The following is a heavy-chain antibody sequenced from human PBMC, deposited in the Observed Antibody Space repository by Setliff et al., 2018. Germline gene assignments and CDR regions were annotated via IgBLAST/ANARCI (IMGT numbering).Heavy chain of an antibody. D-gene: IGHD6-19*01. CDR3: VRVGGYASAWHGIEAFDI. Sequence: ASVKVSCKASGYTFNNYFLHWVRQAPGQGLEWMGRFHPYSGHTNYAQNFQGRVTMTMDASITTVYMELSRLTSDDTAVYYCVRVGGYASAWHGIEAFDIWGQGTKVTVSS. CDR2: FHPYSGHT. V-gene: IGHV1-2*06. CDR1: GYTFNNYF. J-gene: IGHJ3*02.